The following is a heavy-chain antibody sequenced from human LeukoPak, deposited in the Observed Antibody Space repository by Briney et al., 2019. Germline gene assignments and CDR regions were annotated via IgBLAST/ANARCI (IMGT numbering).Heavy chain of an antibody. D-gene: IGHD3-9*01. V-gene: IGHV1-2*02. CDR2: INPNSGGT. J-gene: IGHJ4*02. CDR1: GYTFTGYY. Sequence: ASVKVSCKASGYTFTGYYMHWVRQAPGQGLEWMGWINPNSGGTYYAQKFQGRVTMTRDTSISTAYMELSRLRSDDTAVYYCARGPHGRIYDILTGFDYWGQGTLVTVSS. CDR3: ARGPHGRIYDILTGFDY.